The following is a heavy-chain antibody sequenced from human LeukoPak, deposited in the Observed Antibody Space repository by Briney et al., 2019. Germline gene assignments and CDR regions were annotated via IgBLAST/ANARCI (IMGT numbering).Heavy chain of an antibody. CDR2: IHPSGRL. Sequence: SQTMSLTSTVYGASFSSGEQYWNWIRHSPGKGLEWIGSIHPSGRLYNNPSLESRVTISIDTSKNQFSLNLNSVTAADTAGYFWWRGLHSRKLGYWGQGTLVTVSS. CDR1: GASFSSGEQY. CDR3: WRGLHSRKLGY. J-gene: IGHJ4*02. V-gene: IGHV4-31*03. D-gene: IGHD3-22*01.